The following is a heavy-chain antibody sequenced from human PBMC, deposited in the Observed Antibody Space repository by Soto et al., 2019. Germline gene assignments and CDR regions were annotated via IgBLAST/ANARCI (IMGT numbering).Heavy chain of an antibody. J-gene: IGHJ4*02. CDR1: GYMFTGNY. CDR3: APHYPDSSGYFDH. D-gene: IGHD3-22*01. V-gene: IGHV1-2*02. Sequence: QVQLVQSGTEVKKPGASVKVSCKASGYMFTGNYMHWVRQAPVQGLEYMGWINPNSGATNYAQKFQGRVTMTWDTSISTAYVELSRLRSDDTAVYYCAPHYPDSSGYFDHWGQGTLVTVSS. CDR2: INPNSGAT.